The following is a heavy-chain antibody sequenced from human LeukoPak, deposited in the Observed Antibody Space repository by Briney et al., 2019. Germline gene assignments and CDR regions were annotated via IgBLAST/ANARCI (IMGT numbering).Heavy chain of an antibody. CDR1: GFSLSTSGVG. V-gene: IGHV2-5*02. CDR3: AHSTYCSSTSRYPHNWFDP. D-gene: IGHD2-2*01. Sequence: SGPTLVKPTQTLTLTCTFSGFSLSTSGVGVGWIRQPPGKALEWLALIYWDDDKRYSPSLKSRLTITKDTSKNQVVLTMTNMDPVDTATYYCAHSTYCSSTSRYPHNWFDPWGQGTLVTVSS. CDR2: IYWDDDK. J-gene: IGHJ5*02.